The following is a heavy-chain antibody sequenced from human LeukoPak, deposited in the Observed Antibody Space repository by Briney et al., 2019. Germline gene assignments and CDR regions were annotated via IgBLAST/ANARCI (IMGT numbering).Heavy chain of an antibody. D-gene: IGHD2-15*01. CDR2: INPNSGGT. CDR3: VRYCSGGSCYDY. Sequence: ASVKVSCKASGYTFTGYYMHWVRQAPGQGLEWMGWINPNSGGTNYAQKFQGRVTMTRDTSISTAYMELSRLRSDDTAVYYCVRYCSGGSCYDYWGQGTLVTVSS. CDR1: GYTFTGYY. J-gene: IGHJ4*02. V-gene: IGHV1-2*02.